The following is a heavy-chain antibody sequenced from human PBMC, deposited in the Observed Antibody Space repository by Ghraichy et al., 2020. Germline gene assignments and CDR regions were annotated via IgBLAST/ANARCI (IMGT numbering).Heavy chain of an antibody. Sequence: GGSLRLSCVGSGFSFDGYNMNWVRQAPGKSLEWVSCITSSGRTIAYANSVRGRFTISRDNAKNSLFLQMNSLRDEDTAVYYCARGSRVVRFYYYAALDVWGQGMTVTVSS. CDR1: GFSFDGYN. J-gene: IGHJ6*02. CDR3: ARGSRVVRFYYYAALDV. V-gene: IGHV3-48*02. D-gene: IGHD4-23*01. CDR2: ITSSGRTI.